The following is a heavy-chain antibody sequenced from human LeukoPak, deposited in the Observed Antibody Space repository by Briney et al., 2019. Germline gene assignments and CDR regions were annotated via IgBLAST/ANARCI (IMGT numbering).Heavy chain of an antibody. CDR2: ISYDGSNK. CDR1: GFTLSSYW. V-gene: IGHV3-30-3*01. CDR3: ARERGDYFTPDY. Sequence: SLRLSCAASGFTLSSYWMHWVRQAPGKGLEWVAIISYDGSNKYYADSVKGRFTISRDNSKNTLYLQMNSLRPEDTAVYYCARERGDYFTPDYWGQGTLVTVSS. D-gene: IGHD4-17*01. J-gene: IGHJ4*02.